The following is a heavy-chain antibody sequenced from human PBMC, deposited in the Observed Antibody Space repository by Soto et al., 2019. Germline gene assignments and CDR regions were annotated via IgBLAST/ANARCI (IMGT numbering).Heavy chain of an antibody. D-gene: IGHD3-3*01. Sequence: QVQLVESGGGVVQPGRSLRLSCAASGFTFSSYAMHWVRQAPGKGLEWVAVISYDGSNKYYADSVKGRFTISRDNSKNTLYLQMNSLRAEDTAVYYCARYRTVERFFDYWGQGTLVTVSS. V-gene: IGHV3-30-3*01. J-gene: IGHJ4*02. CDR3: ARYRTVERFFDY. CDR1: GFTFSSYA. CDR2: ISYDGSNK.